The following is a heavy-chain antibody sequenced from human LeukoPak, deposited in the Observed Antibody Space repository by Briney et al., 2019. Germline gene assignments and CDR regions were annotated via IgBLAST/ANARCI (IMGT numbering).Heavy chain of an antibody. CDR2: INPNSGGT. V-gene: IGHV1-2*02. D-gene: IGHD1-26*01. Sequence: ASVKASCKASGYTFTGYYMHWVRQAPGQGLEWMGWINPNSGGTNYAQKFQGRVTMTRDTSISTAYMELSRLRSDDTAVYYCARDRDSGSLTYFDYWGQGTLVTVSS. CDR3: ARDRDSGSLTYFDY. J-gene: IGHJ4*02. CDR1: GYTFTGYY.